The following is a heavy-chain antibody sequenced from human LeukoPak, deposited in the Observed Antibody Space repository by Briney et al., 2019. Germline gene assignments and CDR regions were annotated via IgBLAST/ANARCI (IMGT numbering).Heavy chain of an antibody. V-gene: IGHV4-4*02. D-gene: IGHD2-2*01. CDR3: ARSLDYSSIGCYNYYGMDV. CDR2: LYHSEST. Sequence: SETLSLTCVVSGGSISSSKWRSWVRQAPGKGPGGIGELYHSESTNYNPSLKSLGTISVDKSKNQCPLKLSSVTAADTGVYYGARSLDYSSIGCYNYYGMDVWGQGTTVTVSS. CDR1: GGSISSSKW. J-gene: IGHJ6*02.